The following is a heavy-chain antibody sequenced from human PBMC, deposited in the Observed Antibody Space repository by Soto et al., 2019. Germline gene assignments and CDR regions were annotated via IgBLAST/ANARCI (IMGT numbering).Heavy chain of an antibody. CDR3: ASSLSYDFGSGFIYYYYYMDV. CDR1: GDSVSSNSAA. D-gene: IGHD3-3*01. V-gene: IGHV6-1*01. J-gene: IGHJ6*03. CDR2: TYYRSKWYN. Sequence: QTLSLTCAISGDSVSSNSAAWNWIRQSPSRGLEWLGRTYYRSKWYNDYAVSVKSRITINPDTSKNQFSLQLNSVTPEDTAVYYCASSLSYDFGSGFIYYYYYMDVWGKGTTVTVSS.